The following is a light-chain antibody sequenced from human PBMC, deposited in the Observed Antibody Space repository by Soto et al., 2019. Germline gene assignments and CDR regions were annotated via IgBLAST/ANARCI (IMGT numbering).Light chain of an antibody. CDR3: AAWDDPLSGTYVV. CDR2: TNN. CDR1: SSNIGSNY. J-gene: IGLJ2*01. Sequence: QSALTQPPSASGTPGQRVTISCSGSSSNIGSNYVYWYQQLPGTAPKLLIYTNNQRPSGVPDRFSGSKSGTSASMAISGLRSEDEADYYCAAWDDPLSGTYVVFGGVTKLTVL. V-gene: IGLV1-47*01.